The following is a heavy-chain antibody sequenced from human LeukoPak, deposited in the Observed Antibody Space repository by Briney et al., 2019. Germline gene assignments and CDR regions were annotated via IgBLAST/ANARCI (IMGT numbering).Heavy chain of an antibody. J-gene: IGHJ5*02. CDR2: IYYSGST. D-gene: IGHD3-10*01. Sequence: PSETLSLTCTVSGGSISSYYWSWLRQPPGKGLEWIGYIYYSGSTNYNPSLKSRVTISVDTSKNQFSLKLSSVTAANTAVYYCARTTDIITMVRAPLGWFDPWGQGTLVTVSS. CDR3: ARTTDIITMVRAPLGWFDP. V-gene: IGHV4-59*08. CDR1: GGSISSYY.